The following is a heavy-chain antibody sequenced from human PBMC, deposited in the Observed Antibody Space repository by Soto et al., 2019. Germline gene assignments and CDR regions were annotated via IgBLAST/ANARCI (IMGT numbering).Heavy chain of an antibody. V-gene: IGHV4-34*01. CDR2: INHRGNT. Sequence: SETLSLTCAGYGMSFSGYYWSWIRPPPGKGLGWIEEINHRGNTKYNPSLRSRVSISVDTSKNQFSLEVSSVTAADTAVYYCARVDDYWSQGTLVTVSS. CDR3: ARVDDY. CDR1: GMSFSGYY. J-gene: IGHJ4*02.